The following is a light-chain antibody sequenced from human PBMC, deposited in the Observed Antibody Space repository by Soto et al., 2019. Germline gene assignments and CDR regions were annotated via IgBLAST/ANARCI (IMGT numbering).Light chain of an antibody. J-gene: IGLJ3*02. CDR2: DVT. V-gene: IGLV2-14*03. Sequence: QSVLTQPASVSGSPGQSITISCTGTSSDVGGYDHVSWYQQHPGKAPKLIIYDVTVRPSGISRRFSGSKSDNTASLGVSGLQPEDEADYYCSSYTNKDTLLFGGGTKLTVL. CDR3: SSYTNKDTLL. CDR1: SSDVGGYDH.